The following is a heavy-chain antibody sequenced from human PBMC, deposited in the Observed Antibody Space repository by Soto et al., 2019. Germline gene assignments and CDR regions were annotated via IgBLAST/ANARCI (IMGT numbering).Heavy chain of an antibody. J-gene: IGHJ6*02. D-gene: IGHD5-18*01. CDR2: IYYSGNT. CDR3: ARDRLMATAGTARHYFGLDV. V-gene: IGHV4-31*03. Sequence: TLSLTCTVSGGSIRSGGYYWSWVRQNPRRGLEWIGNIYYSGNTYYNPSLKSRLTISVDTSKNQFSLNLSSVTAADTAVYYCARDRLMATAGTARHYFGLDVWGQGTTVTVSS. CDR1: GGSIRSGGYY.